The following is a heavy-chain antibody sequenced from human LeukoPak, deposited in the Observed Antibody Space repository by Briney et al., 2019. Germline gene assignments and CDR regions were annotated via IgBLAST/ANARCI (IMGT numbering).Heavy chain of an antibody. CDR1: GGSISSGDYF. CDR2: IYYSGIT. Sequence: SETLSLTCTVSGGSISSGDYFWGWIRQPPGKGLEWIGTIYYSGITYYNPSLKSRVTISVDTSRNQFSLKLSSVTAADTAVYYCARGRGSSWYYFDSWGQGTLVTVSS. V-gene: IGHV4-39*07. D-gene: IGHD6-13*01. J-gene: IGHJ4*02. CDR3: ARGRGSSWYYFDS.